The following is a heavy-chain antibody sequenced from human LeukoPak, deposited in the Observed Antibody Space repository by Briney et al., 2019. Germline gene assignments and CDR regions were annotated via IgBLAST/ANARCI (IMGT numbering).Heavy chain of an antibody. Sequence: GSLRLSCAASGFTFSSYAMHWVRQAPGKGLEWVAVISYDGSNKYYADSVKGRFTISRDNSKNTLYLQMNSLRAEDTAVYYCAREDTSLVIAYWGQGTLVTVSS. CDR2: ISYDGSNK. D-gene: IGHD5-18*01. CDR1: GFTFSSYA. V-gene: IGHV3-30-3*01. J-gene: IGHJ4*02. CDR3: AREDTSLVIAY.